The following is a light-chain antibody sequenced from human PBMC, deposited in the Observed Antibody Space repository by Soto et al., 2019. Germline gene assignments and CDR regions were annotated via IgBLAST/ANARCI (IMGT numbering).Light chain of an antibody. CDR3: QSYHSDCQGV. Sequence: NFMLTQPHSVSDSPGKTVTISCTGSGGSIASNYVQWYQQRPGSAPTIVIFEDNQRPSGVPDRFSGSIDTSSNSASLTISGLKTEDEADYYCQSYHSDCQGVFGGGTKLTVL. CDR1: GGSIASNY. J-gene: IGLJ3*02. CDR2: EDN. V-gene: IGLV6-57*02.